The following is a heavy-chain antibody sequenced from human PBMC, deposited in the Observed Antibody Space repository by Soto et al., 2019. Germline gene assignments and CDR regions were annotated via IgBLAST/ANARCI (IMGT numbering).Heavy chain of an antibody. CDR2: INHSGST. V-gene: IGHV4-34*01. J-gene: IGHJ4*02. CDR3: ARAGGSTTGDILTGGLDY. Sequence: SETLSLTCAVYGGSFSGYYWSWIRQPPGKGLEWIGEINHSGSTNYNPSLKSRVTISVDTSKNQFSLKLSSVTAADTAVYYCARAGGSTTGDILTGGLDYWGQGTLVTVSS. D-gene: IGHD3-9*01. CDR1: GGSFSGYY.